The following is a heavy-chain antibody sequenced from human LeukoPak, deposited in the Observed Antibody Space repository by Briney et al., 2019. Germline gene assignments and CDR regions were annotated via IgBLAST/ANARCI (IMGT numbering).Heavy chain of an antibody. CDR3: AKASLYCSSTSCRPDWYFDL. CDR1: GFTFSSYA. CDR2: ISGSGGST. J-gene: IGHJ2*01. D-gene: IGHD2-2*01. Sequence: EGSLRLSCAASGFTFSSYAMSWVRQAPGKGLEWVSAISGSGGSTYYADSVKGRFTISRDNSMNTLYLQMNSLRAEDTAVYYCAKASLYCSSTSCRPDWYFDLWGRGTLVTVSS. V-gene: IGHV3-23*01.